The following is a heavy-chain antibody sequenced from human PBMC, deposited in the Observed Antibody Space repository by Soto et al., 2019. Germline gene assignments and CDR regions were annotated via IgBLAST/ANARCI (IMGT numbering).Heavy chain of an antibody. J-gene: IGHJ6*03. CDR2: IYPGDSDT. Sequence: VESLKVSCKVAGYSFTGYWIGWVRQMPGKGLEWMGIIYPGDSDTRYSPSFQGQVTISADKSISTAYLQWSSLKASDTAMYYCARHRIVTHYMDVWGKGTTVTVSS. V-gene: IGHV5-51*01. CDR3: ARHRIVTHYMDV. D-gene: IGHD1-26*01. CDR1: GYSFTGYW.